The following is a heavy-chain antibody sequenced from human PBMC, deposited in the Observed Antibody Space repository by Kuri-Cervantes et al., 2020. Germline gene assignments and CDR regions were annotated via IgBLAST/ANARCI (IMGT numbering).Heavy chain of an antibody. CDR1: GFTFKNGW. J-gene: IGHJ4*02. CDR3: ARDVGDNWSGYIYDY. Sequence: GGSLRLSCAASGFTFKNGWMTWVRQAPGKGLEWVSIISGGGGSTYYADSVKGRFTISRDNAKNSLYLQMNSLRAEDTALYYCARDVGDNWSGYIYDYWGQGTLVTVSS. CDR2: ISGGGGST. D-gene: IGHD3-3*01. V-gene: IGHV3-23*01.